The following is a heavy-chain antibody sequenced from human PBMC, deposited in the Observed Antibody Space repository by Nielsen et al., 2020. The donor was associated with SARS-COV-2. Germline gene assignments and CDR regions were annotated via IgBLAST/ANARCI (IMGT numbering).Heavy chain of an antibody. CDR1: GYTFTGYY. D-gene: IGHD3-22*01. CDR2: INPNSGGT. CDR3: ARVMASAYYYDSSGYYPGDYFDY. J-gene: IGHJ4*02. V-gene: IGHV1-2*06. Sequence: ASVKVSCKASGYTFTGYYMHWVRQAPGQGLEWMGRINPNSGGTNYAQKFQGRVTMTRDTSISTAYMELSRLRSDDTAVYYCARVMASAYYYDSSGYYPGDYFDYWGQGTLVTVSS.